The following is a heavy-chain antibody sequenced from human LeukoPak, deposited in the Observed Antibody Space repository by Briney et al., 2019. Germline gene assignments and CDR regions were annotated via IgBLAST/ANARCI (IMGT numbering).Heavy chain of an antibody. J-gene: IGHJ1*01. V-gene: IGHV1-69*04. CDR1: GGTFSSYA. Sequence: ASVKVSCKASGGTFSSYAISWLRQAPGQGLEWMGRIIPILGIANYAQKFQGRVTITADKSTSTAYMELSSLRSEDTAVYYCARDSSGYYLTEYFQHWGQGTLVTVSS. CDR2: IIPILGIA. D-gene: IGHD3-22*01. CDR3: ARDSSGYYLTEYFQH.